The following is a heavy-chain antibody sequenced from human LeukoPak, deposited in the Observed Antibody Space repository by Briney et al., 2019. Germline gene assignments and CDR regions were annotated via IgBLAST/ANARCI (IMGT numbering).Heavy chain of an antibody. Sequence: ASVKVSCKASGYSFSNYYVHWVRQAPGQGLEWMAIISPSGDSTRFAQEFQGRVTLTRDTSTNTVHMELSSLRSDDTAVYYCARETYSSGCFDYWGQGTLVTVSS. J-gene: IGHJ4*02. CDR2: ISPSGDST. CDR3: ARETYSSGCFDY. D-gene: IGHD6-19*01. V-gene: IGHV1-46*01. CDR1: GYSFSNYY.